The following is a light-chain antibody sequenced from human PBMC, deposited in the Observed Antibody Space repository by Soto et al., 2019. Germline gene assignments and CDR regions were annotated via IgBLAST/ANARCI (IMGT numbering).Light chain of an antibody. Sequence: QSVLTQPPSASGTPGQRVTISCSGSSSNIGSNYVYWYQQLPGTAPKLLIYSNNQRPSGVPDRFSASKSGTSASLAIRGLRSDDEADYYCSSWDGSLSGYVFGAGTKLTVL. V-gene: IGLV1-47*02. CDR2: SNN. CDR3: SSWDGSLSGYV. CDR1: SSNIGSNY. J-gene: IGLJ1*01.